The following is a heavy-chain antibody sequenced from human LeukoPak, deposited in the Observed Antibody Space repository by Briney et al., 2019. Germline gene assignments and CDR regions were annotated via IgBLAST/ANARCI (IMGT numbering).Heavy chain of an antibody. D-gene: IGHD2-15*01. Sequence: ASVKVSCKASGYTFTSYGISWVRQAPGQGLEWMGWISAYNGNTNYAQKLQGRVTMTTDTSTSTAYMELRSLRSDDTAVYYCAREWRTGYCSGGSCYRGATFDYWGQGTLVTVSS. CDR2: ISAYNGNT. V-gene: IGHV1-18*01. J-gene: IGHJ4*02. CDR3: AREWRTGYCSGGSCYRGATFDY. CDR1: GYTFTSYG.